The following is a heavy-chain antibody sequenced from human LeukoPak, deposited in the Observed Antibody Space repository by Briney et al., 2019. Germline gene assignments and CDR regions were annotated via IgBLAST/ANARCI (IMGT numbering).Heavy chain of an antibody. CDR1: GGSISSGGYY. CDR2: SYYSGST. CDR3: ARDHRAIKLWQQTSRGASDI. V-gene: IGHV4-31*03. J-gene: IGHJ3*02. Sequence: SETLSLTCTVSGGSISSGGYYWSWIRQHPGKGLEWIGYSYYSGSTYYNPSLKSRVTISVDTSKNQFALKRSSVTAADTAVYYCARDHRAIKLWQQTSRGASDIWGQGTMVTVSS. D-gene: IGHD5-18*01.